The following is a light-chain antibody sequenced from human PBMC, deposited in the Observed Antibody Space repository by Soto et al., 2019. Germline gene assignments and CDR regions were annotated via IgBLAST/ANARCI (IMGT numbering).Light chain of an antibody. CDR1: QVISTS. CDR2: AAS. Sequence: DIQLTQSPSFLSASVEDRVTISCRASQVISTSLAWYQVKPGKAPKLLIYAASTLESGVPSRFSATVSGTEFSLTITSLQPEDFATYYCQQLFDSPITFGQGTRLEIK. CDR3: QQLFDSPIT. J-gene: IGKJ5*01. V-gene: IGKV1-9*01.